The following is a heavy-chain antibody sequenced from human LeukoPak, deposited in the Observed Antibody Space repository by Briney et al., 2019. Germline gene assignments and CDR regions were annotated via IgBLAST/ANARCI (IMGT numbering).Heavy chain of an antibody. CDR1: GGSISSSSYY. J-gene: IGHJ4*02. V-gene: IGHV4-39*07. CDR3: ARVPPPGYGILEK. D-gene: IGHD5-18*01. Sequence: SETLSLTCTVSGGSISSSSYYWGWIRQPPGKGLEWIGSIYYSGSTYYNPSLKSRVTISVDTSKNQFSLKLSSVTAADTAMYYCARVPPPGYGILEKWGQGTLVTVSS. CDR2: IYYSGST.